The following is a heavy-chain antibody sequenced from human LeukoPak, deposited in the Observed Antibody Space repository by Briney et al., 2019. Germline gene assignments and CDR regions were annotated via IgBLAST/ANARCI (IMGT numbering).Heavy chain of an antibody. CDR3: ARTTAARWELLGAFDI. CDR1: GFTFSSYS. CDR2: ISTSSSYI. J-gene: IGHJ3*02. V-gene: IGHV3-21*01. Sequence: GGSLRLSCAASGFTFSSYSMSWVRQAPGKGLEWVSSISTSSSYIYYADSLKGRFTISRDNAKNSLYLQMNSLRAEDTAVYYCARTTAARWELLGAFDIWGQGTMVTVSS. D-gene: IGHD1-26*01.